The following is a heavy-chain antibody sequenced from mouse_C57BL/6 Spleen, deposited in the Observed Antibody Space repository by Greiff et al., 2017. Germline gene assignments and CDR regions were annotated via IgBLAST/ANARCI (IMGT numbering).Heavy chain of an antibody. CDR1: GYTFTSYD. D-gene: IGHD2-4*01. J-gene: IGHJ3*01. CDR2: IYPRDGST. Sequence: QVQLKQSGPELVKPGASVKLSCKASGYTFTSYDINWVKQRPGQGLEWIGWIYPRDGSTKYNEKFKGKATLTVDTSSSTAYMELHSLTSEDSAVYFCAREEIYYDYDGSWFAYWGQGTLVTVSA. V-gene: IGHV1-85*01. CDR3: AREEIYYDYDGSWFAY.